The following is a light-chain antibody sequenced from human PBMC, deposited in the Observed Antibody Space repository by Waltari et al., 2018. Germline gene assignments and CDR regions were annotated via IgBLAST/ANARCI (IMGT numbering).Light chain of an antibody. CDR3: QAWDSSTAKVV. Sequence: SYELTQPPSVSVSPGQPASITCSGDNLGDKYACWYQQKPGQSPVLVIYQDSKRPSGIPERFSGSNSGNTATLTISGTQAMDEADYYCQAWDSSTAKVVFGGGTKLTVL. J-gene: IGLJ2*01. V-gene: IGLV3-1*01. CDR1: NLGDKY. CDR2: QDS.